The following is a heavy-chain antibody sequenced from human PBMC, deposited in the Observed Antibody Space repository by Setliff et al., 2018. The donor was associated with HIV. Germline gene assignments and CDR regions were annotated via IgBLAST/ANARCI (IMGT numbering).Heavy chain of an antibody. CDR2: IRHNGNTA. Sequence: GGSLRLSCAASGFRFETFGMYWVRQAPGKGLEWVAFIRHNGNTAYYGDSVKGRSIMSRDNSENTVSLEMNNLRAEDTAVYYCAKRATATAPFDYWGQGTLVTVSS. D-gene: IGHD2-15*01. V-gene: IGHV3-30*02. CDR3: AKRATATAPFDY. J-gene: IGHJ4*02. CDR1: GFRFETFG.